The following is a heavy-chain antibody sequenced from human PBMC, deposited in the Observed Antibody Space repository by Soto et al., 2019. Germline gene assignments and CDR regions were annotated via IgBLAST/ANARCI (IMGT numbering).Heavy chain of an antibody. CDR2: IWYDGSNK. J-gene: IGHJ4*02. Sequence: GGSLRLSCAASGFTFTKYGMHWVRQAPGKGLEWVAIIWYDGSNKYYADSVKGRFTISRDNSENTVTLQMNSLRAEDTAVYYCAAGESIHYGGQRTLLRVSS. CDR3: AAGESIHY. D-gene: IGHD3-10*01. V-gene: IGHV3-33*01. CDR1: GFTFTKYG.